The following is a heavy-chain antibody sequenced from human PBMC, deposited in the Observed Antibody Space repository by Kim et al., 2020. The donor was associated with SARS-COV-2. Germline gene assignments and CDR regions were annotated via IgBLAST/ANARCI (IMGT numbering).Heavy chain of an antibody. V-gene: IGHV4-34*01. CDR2: INHSGST. Sequence: SETLSLTCAVYGGSFSGYYWSWIRQPPGKGLEWIGEINHSGSTNYNPSLKSRVTISVDTSKNQFSLKLSSVTAADTAVYYCARNRITFGGVIVLRRYGMDVWGQGTTVTVSS. CDR3: ARNRITFGGVIVLRRYGMDV. CDR1: GGSFSGYY. D-gene: IGHD3-16*02. J-gene: IGHJ6*02.